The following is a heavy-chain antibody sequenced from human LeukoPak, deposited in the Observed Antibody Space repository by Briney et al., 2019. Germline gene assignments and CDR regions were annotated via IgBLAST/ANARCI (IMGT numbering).Heavy chain of an antibody. CDR2: INRSGST. CDR1: GGSFSGYY. J-gene: IGHJ4*02. D-gene: IGHD6-19*01. Sequence: SETLSLTCAVYGGSFSGYYWSWIRQPPGKGLEWIGEINRSGSTNYNPSLKSRVTISVDTSKNQFSLKLSSVTAADTAVYYCARKGYSSGFDYWGQGTLVTVSS. V-gene: IGHV4-34*01. CDR3: ARKGYSSGFDY.